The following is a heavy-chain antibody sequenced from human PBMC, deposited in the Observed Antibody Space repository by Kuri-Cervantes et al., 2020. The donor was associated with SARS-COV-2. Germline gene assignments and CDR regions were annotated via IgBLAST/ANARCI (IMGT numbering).Heavy chain of an antibody. Sequence: ESLKISCSVSGDSISPYYWTWIRQPPGKGLERIGHIYYSGSVNYNPSLMSRLTISVDKSKNQVSLKLTSVTAADTAVYYCARSAAAFYGMDVWGQGTTVTVSS. CDR2: IYYSGSV. D-gene: IGHD2-2*01. J-gene: IGHJ6*02. CDR3: ARSAAAFYGMDV. CDR1: GDSISPYY. V-gene: IGHV4-59*01.